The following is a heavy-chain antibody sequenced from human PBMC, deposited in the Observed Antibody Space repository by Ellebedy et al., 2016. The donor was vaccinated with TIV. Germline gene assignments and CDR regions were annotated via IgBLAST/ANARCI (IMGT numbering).Heavy chain of an antibody. CDR3: ARNSRYRSGWYEAWYYYDGMDV. V-gene: IGHV4-39*01. CDR1: GGSIRSTSYY. Sequence: SETLSLTCTVSGGSIRSTSYYWGWIRQPPGKGLEWIGSIYYSGNTYYNPSLKSRVALSVDKSKNQFSLRLSSVTAADSAVYYCARNSRYRSGWYEAWYYYDGMDVWGQGTTVTVSS. J-gene: IGHJ6*02. CDR2: IYYSGNT. D-gene: IGHD6-19*01.